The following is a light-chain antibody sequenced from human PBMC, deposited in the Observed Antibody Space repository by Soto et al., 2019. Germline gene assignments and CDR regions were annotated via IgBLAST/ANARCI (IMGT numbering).Light chain of an antibody. CDR3: CSYAGSSTCV. V-gene: IGLV2-23*01. Sequence: QSALTQPASVSGSPGQSITISCTGTSSDVGSYNFVSWYQQHPGKAPKVMIYEGSKRPSGVSNRFSGSKSGNTASLTISGLQAEDEADYYCCSYAGSSTCVFGTGTKVTVL. J-gene: IGLJ1*01. CDR2: EGS. CDR1: SSDVGSYNF.